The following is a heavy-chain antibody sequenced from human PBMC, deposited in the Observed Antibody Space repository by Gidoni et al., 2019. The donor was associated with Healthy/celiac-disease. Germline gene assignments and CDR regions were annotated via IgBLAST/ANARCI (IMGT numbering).Heavy chain of an antibody. V-gene: IGHV3-30-3*01. J-gene: IGHJ4*02. Sequence: QVQLVESGGGVVQPGRSLRLSCAASGFTFSSYAMHWVRQAPGKGLEWVAVISYDGSNKYYADSVKGRFTISRDNSKNTLYLQMNSLRAEDTAVYYCARDPGVTHRYYFDYWGQGTLVTVSS. CDR3: ARDPGVTHRYYFDY. D-gene: IGHD2-21*02. CDR1: GFTFSSYA. CDR2: ISYDGSNK.